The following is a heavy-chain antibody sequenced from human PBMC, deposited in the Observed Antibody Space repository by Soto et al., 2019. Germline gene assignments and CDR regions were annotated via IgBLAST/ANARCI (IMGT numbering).Heavy chain of an antibody. CDR3: ARGYYDSSGWYFDY. CDR2: ISYDGSNK. V-gene: IGHV3-30-3*01. CDR1: GFTFSSYA. Sequence: GGSLRLSCAASGFTFSSYAMHWVRQAPGKGLEWVAVISYDGSNKYYADSVKGRFTISRDNSKNTLYLQMNSLRAEDTAVYYCARGYYDSSGWYFDYWGQGTLVTVSS. J-gene: IGHJ4*02. D-gene: IGHD3-22*01.